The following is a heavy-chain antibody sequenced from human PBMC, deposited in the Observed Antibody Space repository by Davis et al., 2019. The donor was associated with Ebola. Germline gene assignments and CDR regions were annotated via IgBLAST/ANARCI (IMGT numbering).Heavy chain of an antibody. CDR3: ARGDHEYTSTSLWFDP. V-gene: IGHV4-31*03. D-gene: IGHD6-6*01. CDR1: GGSISSGGYY. J-gene: IGHJ5*02. CDR2: IYYSGST. Sequence: SETLSLTCTVSGGSISSGGYYWSWIRQHPGKGLEWIGYIYYSGSTYYNPSLKSRVTISVDTSKNQFSLKLSSVTAADTAVYYCARGDHEYTSTSLWFDPWGQGTLVTVSS.